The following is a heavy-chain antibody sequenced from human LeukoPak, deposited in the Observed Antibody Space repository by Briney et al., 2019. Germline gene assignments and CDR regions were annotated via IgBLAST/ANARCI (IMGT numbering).Heavy chain of an antibody. CDR2: ISSSGSTI. CDR1: GFTFSDYY. Sequence: GGSLRLSCAASGFTFSDYYMSWIRQTPGKGLEWVSYISSSGSTIYYADSVKGRSTISRDNAKNSLYLQMNSLRAEDTAVYYCARDLEVVAATGYFDYWGQGTLVTVSS. CDR3: ARDLEVVAATGYFDY. V-gene: IGHV3-11*04. J-gene: IGHJ4*02. D-gene: IGHD2-15*01.